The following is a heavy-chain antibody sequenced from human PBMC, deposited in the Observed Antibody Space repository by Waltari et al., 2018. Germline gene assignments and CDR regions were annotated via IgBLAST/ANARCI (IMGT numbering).Heavy chain of an antibody. Sequence: QVHLVESGGGVVQPGRSLKLSCAASGSTFGDSAMHWVRQAPGKGLEWVAVLSSDSTNKFYTDIVKGRFTISRDNSKNTLYLQMNSLRAEDTAVYYCAKEGSGGYDFWGQGTLVTVSP. D-gene: IGHD5-12*01. V-gene: IGHV3-30*18. J-gene: IGHJ4*02. CDR1: GSTFGDSA. CDR3: AKEGSGGYDF. CDR2: LSSDSTNK.